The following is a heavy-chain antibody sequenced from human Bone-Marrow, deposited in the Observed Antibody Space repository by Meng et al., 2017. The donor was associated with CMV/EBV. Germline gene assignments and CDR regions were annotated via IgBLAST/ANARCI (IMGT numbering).Heavy chain of an antibody. J-gene: IGHJ6*02. V-gene: IGHV3-30*02. CDR3: ARDTKNPGLEWLDYYGMDV. D-gene: IGHD3-3*01. CDR1: GFTFSSYG. Sequence: GGSLRLSCAASGFTFSSYGMHWVRQAPGKGLEWVAFIRYDGSNKYYADSVKGRFTISRDNSKNTLYLQMNSLRAEDTAVYYCARDTKNPGLEWLDYYGMDVWGQGTTVTVSS. CDR2: IRYDGSNK.